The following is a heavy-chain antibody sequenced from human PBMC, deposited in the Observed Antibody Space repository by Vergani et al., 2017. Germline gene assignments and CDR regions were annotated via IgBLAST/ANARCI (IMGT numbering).Heavy chain of an antibody. Sequence: EVLLVQSGAEVKKPGESLKISCEGSGYTFTDYWVGWVRQKPGKGLEWMGVVYARDSITRYSLSFEGQVNIPADKSINTAYLEWDSLKASDSAMYYGVRRRWERQGVEYWGQGTLVNV. CDR2: VYARDSIT. CDR3: VRRRWERQGVEY. J-gene: IGHJ4*02. CDR1: GYTFTDYW. V-gene: IGHV5-51*01. D-gene: IGHD1-26*01.